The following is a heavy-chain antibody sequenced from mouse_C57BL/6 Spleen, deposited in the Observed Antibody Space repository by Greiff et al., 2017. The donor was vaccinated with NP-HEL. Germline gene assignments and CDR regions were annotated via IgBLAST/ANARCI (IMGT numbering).Heavy chain of an antibody. CDR1: GYAFSSSW. Sequence: QVQLQQSGPELVKPGASVKISCKASGYAFSSSWMNWVKQRPGKGLEWIGRIYPGDGDTNYNGKFKGKATLTADKSSSTADMQLSSLTSEDSAVYFCAHWDGDYWGQGTTLTVSS. D-gene: IGHD4-1*01. J-gene: IGHJ2*01. V-gene: IGHV1-82*01. CDR2: IYPGDGDT. CDR3: AHWDGDY.